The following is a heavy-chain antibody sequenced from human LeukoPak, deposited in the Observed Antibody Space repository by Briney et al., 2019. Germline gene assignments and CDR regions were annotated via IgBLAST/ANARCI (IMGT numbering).Heavy chain of an antibody. D-gene: IGHD2-2*01. J-gene: IGHJ4*01. V-gene: IGHV3-30*18. CDR2: ISNDGSHK. CDR3: AKGGVPTAMVDY. CDR1: GFTFSTYG. Sequence: QSGGSLRLSCVVSGFTFSTYGMHWVRQAPGKGLEWLAVISNDGSHKYYADSVKGRFTISRDNSNNTLSMQMNSLRIEDTAVYYCAKGGVPTAMVDYWDHGILVTVSS.